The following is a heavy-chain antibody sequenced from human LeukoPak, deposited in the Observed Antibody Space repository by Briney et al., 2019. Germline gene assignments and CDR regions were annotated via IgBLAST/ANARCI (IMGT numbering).Heavy chain of an antibody. CDR3: ARDLTTGTVADTTY. J-gene: IGHJ4*02. CDR1: GYTFTGYY. Sequence: ASVKDSCKASGYTFTGYYMHWVRQAPGQGLEWMGWINPNTGGTNYAQKFQGRVTMTRDTSITTAYMELSSLTSDDTAVYYCARDLTTGTVADTTYWGQGTLVTVSS. CDR2: INPNTGGT. D-gene: IGHD6-19*01. V-gene: IGHV1-2*02.